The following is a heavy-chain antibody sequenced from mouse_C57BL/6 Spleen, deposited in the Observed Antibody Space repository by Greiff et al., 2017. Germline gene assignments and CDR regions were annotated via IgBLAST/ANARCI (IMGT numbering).Heavy chain of an antibody. CDR3: ARGVTTSPGFAY. CDR1: GYTFTSYW. D-gene: IGHD2-2*01. Sequence: QVQLQQSGAELAKPGASVKLSCKASGYTFTSYWMHWVKQRPGQGLEWIGYINPSSGYTKYNQKFKDKATWTADKSSSTSYMQLSSLTYEDSAVYYCARGVTTSPGFAYWGQGTLVTVSA. V-gene: IGHV1-7*01. CDR2: INPSSGYT. J-gene: IGHJ3*01.